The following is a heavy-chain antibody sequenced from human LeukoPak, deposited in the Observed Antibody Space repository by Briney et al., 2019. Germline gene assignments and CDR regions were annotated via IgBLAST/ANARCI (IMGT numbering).Heavy chain of an antibody. Sequence: SETLSLTCAVSGGSISSGGYSWSWIRQPPGKGLEWIGYIYHSGSTYYNPSLKSRVTISVDRSKNQFSLKLSSVTAADTAVYYCARAPEHPSWFDPWGQGTLVTVSS. J-gene: IGHJ5*02. CDR3: ARAPEHPSWFDP. V-gene: IGHV4-30-2*01. CDR1: GGSISSGGYS. CDR2: IYHSGST.